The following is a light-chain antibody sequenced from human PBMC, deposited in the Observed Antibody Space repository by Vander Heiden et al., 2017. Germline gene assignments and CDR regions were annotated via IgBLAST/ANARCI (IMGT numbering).Light chain of an antibody. J-gene: IGKJ2*01. Sequence: DIQMTQSPSTLSASVGDRVTITCRASQSISSWLAWYQQKPGKAPKLLIYDASSLESGVPSRFSGSGSGTEFTLTISSLQPDDFATYYCQQDKSYSGTFGQGTKLEIK. CDR1: QSISSW. CDR2: DAS. CDR3: QQDKSYSGT. V-gene: IGKV1-5*01.